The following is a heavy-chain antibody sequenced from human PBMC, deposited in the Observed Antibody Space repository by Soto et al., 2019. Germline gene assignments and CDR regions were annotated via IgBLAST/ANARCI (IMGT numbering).Heavy chain of an antibody. CDR2: ITSSSSHI. Sequence: EVQLVESGGGLVKPGGSLRLSCAASGFTLSSYTMNWVRQASGKGLEWVASITSSSSHIYYADSVKGRFTISRDNAGNSLYLQMNSLRAEDTAVYYCVRERGLSSFYGMDVW. V-gene: IGHV3-21*02. CDR1: GFTLSSYT. J-gene: IGHJ6*01. CDR3: VRERGLSSFYGMDV. D-gene: IGHD3-10*01.